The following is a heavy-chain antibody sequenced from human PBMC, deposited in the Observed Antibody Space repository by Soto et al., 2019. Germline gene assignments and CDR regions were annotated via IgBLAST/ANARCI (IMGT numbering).Heavy chain of an antibody. J-gene: IGHJ6*03. CDR3: ARDQEPSTLYYDYYYMDV. CDR1: GYTFTSYY. CDR2: INPSGGST. Sequence: QVQLVQSGAEVKKPGASVTVSCTASGYTFTSYYIHWVRQAPGQGLEWMGIINPSGGSTSYAQKFQGRVTMTRDTSTSTVYMEVSGLRSEDTAVYYCARDQEPSTLYYDYYYMDVWGKGTRSPSP. V-gene: IGHV1-46*03.